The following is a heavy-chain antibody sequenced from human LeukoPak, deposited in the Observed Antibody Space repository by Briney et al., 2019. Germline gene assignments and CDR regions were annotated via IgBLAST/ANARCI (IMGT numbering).Heavy chain of an antibody. CDR1: GFTFSSYV. D-gene: IGHD5-12*01. CDR3: ARGPSGYHNT. CDR2: ISYDGSNE. V-gene: IGHV3-30*04. Sequence: QAGGSLRLSCAASGFTFSSYVMHWVRQAPGKGLEWVAIISYDGSNEYYADSVKGRFTISRDNSKNTLYLQMNSLRAADTAVYYCARGPSGYHNTGGQGTLVTVSS. J-gene: IGHJ4*02.